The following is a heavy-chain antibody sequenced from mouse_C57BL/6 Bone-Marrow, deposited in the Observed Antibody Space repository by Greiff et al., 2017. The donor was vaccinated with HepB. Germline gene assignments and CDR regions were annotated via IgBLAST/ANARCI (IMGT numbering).Heavy chain of an antibody. V-gene: IGHV5-6*01. CDR2: ISSGGSYT. CDR1: GFTFSSYG. Sequence: EVMLVESGGDLVKPGGSLKLSCAASGFTFSSYGMSWVRQTPDKRLEWVATISSGGSYTYYPASVKGRFTISRDNAKNTLYLQMSSLKSEDAAMYYCARRCKAWFAYWGQGTLVTVSA. CDR3: ARRCKAWFAY. J-gene: IGHJ3*01.